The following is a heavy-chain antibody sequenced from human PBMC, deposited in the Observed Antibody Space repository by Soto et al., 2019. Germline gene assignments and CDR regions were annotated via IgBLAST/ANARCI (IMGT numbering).Heavy chain of an antibody. J-gene: IGHJ4*02. CDR2: INAGNGNT. Sequence: ASVKVSCKASGYTFTSYAMHWVRQAPGQRLEWMGWINAGNGNTKYSQKFQGRVTITRDTSASTAYMELSSLRSEDTAVYYCARALLDFWSGYDIQWGQGTQVTVS. V-gene: IGHV1-3*01. CDR3: ARALLDFWSGYDIQ. D-gene: IGHD3-3*01. CDR1: GYTFTSYA.